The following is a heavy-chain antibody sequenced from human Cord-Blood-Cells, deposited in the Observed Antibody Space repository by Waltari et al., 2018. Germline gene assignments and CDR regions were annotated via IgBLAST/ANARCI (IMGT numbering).Heavy chain of an antibody. Sequence: QVQLVESGGGVVQPGRSLRLSCAASGFTFSSYAMHWVRKAPGKGLEWVAVISYDGSNKYYADSVKGRFSISRDNSKNTLDLQMNSLRAEDTAVYYCARDAEGAGSYYFDYWGQGTLVTVSS. J-gene: IGHJ4*02. D-gene: IGHD1-26*01. V-gene: IGHV3-30-3*01. CDR3: ARDAEGAGSYYFDY. CDR1: GFTFSSYA. CDR2: ISYDGSNK.